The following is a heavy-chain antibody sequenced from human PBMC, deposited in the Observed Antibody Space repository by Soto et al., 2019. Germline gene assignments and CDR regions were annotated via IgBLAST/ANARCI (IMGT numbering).Heavy chain of an antibody. D-gene: IGHD6-6*01. Sequence: SETLSLTCTVSGGSISSDDYYWTWIRQPPGKGLEWIGYIYYSGKTNYNPSLESRLTISIDGSKNQFSLTLSSVSAADTALYYCARDRSNSPDYFDYWGQGTLVTVSS. J-gene: IGHJ4*02. CDR2: IYYSGKT. CDR3: ARDRSNSPDYFDY. CDR1: GGSISSDDYY. V-gene: IGHV4-30-4*01.